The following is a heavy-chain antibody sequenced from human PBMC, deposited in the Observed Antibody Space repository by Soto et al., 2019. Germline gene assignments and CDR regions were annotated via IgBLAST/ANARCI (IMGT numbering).Heavy chain of an antibody. CDR1: GFSFDDHA. Sequence: EVKLVESGGGLVQPGRSLRLSCAASGFSFDDHAMHWVRQAPGQGLEWVSGIGWNSESIDYADSVKGRFTISRDNAKKSLYPQMYSLRAEDTALYYCAKDMGHYDFWGNNERGLEVWGQGTTVTV. J-gene: IGHJ6*02. D-gene: IGHD3-3*01. V-gene: IGHV3-9*01. CDR3: AKDMGHYDFWGNNERGLEV. CDR2: IGWNSESI.